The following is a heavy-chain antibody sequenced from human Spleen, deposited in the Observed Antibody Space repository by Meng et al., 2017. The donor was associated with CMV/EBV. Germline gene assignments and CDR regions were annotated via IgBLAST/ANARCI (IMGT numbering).Heavy chain of an antibody. D-gene: IGHD3-9*01. CDR3: ARDRDILTDRNWFDP. CDR2: ISAYNGNT. Sequence: VQVVHCGAEVKKPGASVKVSCKASGYTFTSYGISWVRQAPGQGLEWMGWISAYNGNTNYAQKLQGRVTMTRDTSTSTVYMELSSLRSEDTAVYYCARDRDILTDRNWFDPWGQGTLVTVSS. CDR1: GYTFTSYG. V-gene: IGHV1-18*01. J-gene: IGHJ5*02.